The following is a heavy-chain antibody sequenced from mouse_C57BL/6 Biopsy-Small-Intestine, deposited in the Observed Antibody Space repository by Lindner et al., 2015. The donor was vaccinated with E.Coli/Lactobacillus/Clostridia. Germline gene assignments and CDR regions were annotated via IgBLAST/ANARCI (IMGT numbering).Heavy chain of an antibody. CDR3: ARGYSTYEDY. CDR2: IYPNNGGN. CDR1: GYTFTDYH. J-gene: IGHJ2*01. V-gene: IGHV1-34*01. Sequence: VQLQESGPELVKPGASVKMSCKASGYTFTDYHIHWVKQSHGKSLEWIGYIYPNNGGNGNNQKFKGKATLTVDKSSSTAYMELRSLTSEDSAVYYRARGYSTYEDYWGRGTTLTVSS. D-gene: IGHD2-5*01.